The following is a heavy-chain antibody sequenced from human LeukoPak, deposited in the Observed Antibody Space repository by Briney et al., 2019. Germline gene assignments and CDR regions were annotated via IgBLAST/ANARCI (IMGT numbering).Heavy chain of an antibody. J-gene: IGHJ4*02. Sequence: ASVKVSCKASGYTFTSYGISWVRQAPGQGLEWMGWINPNSGGTNYAQKFQGRVTMTRDTSISTAYMELSRLRSDDTAVYYCARDNYYGSGSYIDYWGQGTLVTVSS. D-gene: IGHD3-10*01. V-gene: IGHV1-2*02. CDR2: INPNSGGT. CDR1: GYTFTSYG. CDR3: ARDNYYGSGSYIDY.